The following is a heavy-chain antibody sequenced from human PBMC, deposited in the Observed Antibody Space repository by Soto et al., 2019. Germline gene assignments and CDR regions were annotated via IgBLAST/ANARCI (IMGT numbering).Heavy chain of an antibody. V-gene: IGHV4-30-4*01. J-gene: IGHJ4*02. CDR1: GGSISSGDYY. CDR3: ARVQLWDRGNFDY. D-gene: IGHD5-18*01. Sequence: SETLSLTCTVSGGSISSGDYYWSWIRQPPGKGLEWIGYIYYSGSTYYNPSLKSRVTISVDTSKNQFSLKLSSVTAADTAVYYCARVQLWDRGNFDYWGQGTLVTVSS. CDR2: IYYSGST.